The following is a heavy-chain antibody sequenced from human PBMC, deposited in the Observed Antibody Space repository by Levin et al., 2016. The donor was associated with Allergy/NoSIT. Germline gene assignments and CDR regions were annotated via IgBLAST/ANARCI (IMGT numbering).Heavy chain of an antibody. V-gene: IGHV4-61*01. CDR3: AREIYPTRGWFDP. Sequence: SETLSLTCSVSGGSVSSGSYYWTWIRQPPGKGLEWIGCIYYSGSTSYNPSLKSRVTISRDTSKSQFSLKLSSVTAADTAVYYCAREIYPTRGWFDPWGQGTLVTVSS. CDR1: GGSVSSGSYY. CDR2: IYYSGST. J-gene: IGHJ5*02. D-gene: IGHD2-2*01.